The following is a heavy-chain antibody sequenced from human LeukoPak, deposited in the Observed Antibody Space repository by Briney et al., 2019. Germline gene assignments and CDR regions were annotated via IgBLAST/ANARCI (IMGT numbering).Heavy chain of an antibody. CDR3: ARVGDYSLKD. Sequence: SETLSLTCNVPGGSISSYTWSSIRQPPGKGLEWIGYIYTSGSTNYNPSLKSRVTISVDTSKNQLSLKLSAVTAADTALYYCARVGDYSLKDWGQGTLVTVSS. CDR1: GGSISSYT. CDR2: IYTSGST. D-gene: IGHD4-11*01. J-gene: IGHJ4*02. V-gene: IGHV4-4*08.